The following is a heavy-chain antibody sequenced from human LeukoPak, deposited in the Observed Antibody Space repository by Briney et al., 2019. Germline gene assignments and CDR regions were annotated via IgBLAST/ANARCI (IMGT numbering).Heavy chain of an antibody. CDR2: MYTSGST. V-gene: IGHV4-59*10. Sequence: SETLSLTCAVYGGSFSGYYWSWIRQPAVKGLEWIGRMYTSGSTKYNPSLKSRVTMSVDTSKNQFSLKLSSVTAADTAVYYCARHVGGYCSGGSCYSARDWFDPWGQGTLVTVSS. J-gene: IGHJ5*02. D-gene: IGHD2-15*01. CDR3: ARHVGGYCSGGSCYSARDWFDP. CDR1: GGSFSGYY.